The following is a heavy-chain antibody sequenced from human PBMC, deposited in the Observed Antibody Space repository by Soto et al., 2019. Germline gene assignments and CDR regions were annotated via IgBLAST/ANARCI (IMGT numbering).Heavy chain of an antibody. CDR3: ARRLRYFDWPYYYYYMDV. CDR2: IHYSGST. D-gene: IGHD3-9*01. J-gene: IGHJ6*03. V-gene: IGHV4-39*01. CDR1: GGSVSSSTYY. Sequence: SETLSLTCTVSGGSVSSSTYYWGWIRQPPGKGLEWIGSIHYSGSTYYNPSLKSRVTISVDTSKNQFSLKLSSVTAADTAVYYCARRLRYFDWPYYYYYMDVWGKGTTVTVSS.